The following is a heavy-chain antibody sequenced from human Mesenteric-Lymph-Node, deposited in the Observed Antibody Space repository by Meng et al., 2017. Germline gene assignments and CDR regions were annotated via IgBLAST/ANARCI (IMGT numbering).Heavy chain of an antibody. CDR2: INPSGGST. D-gene: IGHD1-26*01. J-gene: IGHJ4*02. Sequence: ASVKVSCKASGYTFTSYYMHWVRQAPGQGLEWMGIINPSGGSTSYAQKFRGRVTMTRDTSTSTVYMELSSLRSEDTAVYYCARTHGSYFYFDYWGQGTLVTVSS. CDR3: ARTHGSYFYFDY. V-gene: IGHV1-46*01. CDR1: GYTFTSYY.